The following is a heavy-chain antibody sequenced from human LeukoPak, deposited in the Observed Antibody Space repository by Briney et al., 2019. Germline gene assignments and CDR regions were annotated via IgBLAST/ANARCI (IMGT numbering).Heavy chain of an antibody. Sequence: SETLSLICGVHGGSFSDYYWTWIRQPPGRGLEWIGEISHIGNAIYSPSLTSRVTISIDTSHNQFSLKLTSVTAADTALYYCARGVQKSGWYLDSWGQGTLVTVSS. V-gene: IGHV4-34*01. CDR3: ARGVQKSGWYLDS. CDR1: GGSFSDYY. J-gene: IGHJ4*02. D-gene: IGHD6-19*01. CDR2: ISHIGNA.